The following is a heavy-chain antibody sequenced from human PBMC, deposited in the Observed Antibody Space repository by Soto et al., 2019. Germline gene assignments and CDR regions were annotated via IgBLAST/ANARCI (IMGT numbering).Heavy chain of an antibody. V-gene: IGHV4-39*01. CDR1: GGSISSSSYY. CDR3: ARLEYYDSSGRVDY. J-gene: IGHJ4*02. Sequence: PSETLSLTCTVSGGSISSSSYYWGWIRQPPGKGLEWIGSIYVGGSTNYNPSLKSRVTISVDTSKNQFSLKLSSVTAADTAVYYCARLEYYDSSGRVDYWGQGTLVTVPQ. D-gene: IGHD3-22*01. CDR2: IYVGGST.